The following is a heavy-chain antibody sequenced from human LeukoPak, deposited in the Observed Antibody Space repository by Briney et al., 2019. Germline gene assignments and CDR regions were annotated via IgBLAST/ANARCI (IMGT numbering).Heavy chain of an antibody. CDR2: IIRIFGTA. V-gene: IGHV1-69*05. CDR3: AREDIVVVVAASHFDY. J-gene: IGHJ4*02. D-gene: IGHD2-15*01. Sequence: ASVKVSCKASGGTFSSYAISWVRQAPGQGLEWMGRIIRIFGTANYAQKFQGRVTITTDESTSTAYMELSSLRSEDTAVYYCAREDIVVVVAASHFDYWGQGTLVTVSS. CDR1: GGTFSSYA.